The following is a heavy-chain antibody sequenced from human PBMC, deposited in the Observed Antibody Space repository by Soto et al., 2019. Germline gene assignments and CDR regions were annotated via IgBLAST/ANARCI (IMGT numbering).Heavy chain of an antibody. CDR3: AKEGRGVDRSRWAIYYYYYGMDV. V-gene: IGHV1-18*01. J-gene: IGHJ6*02. CDR2: ISAYNGNT. CDR1: GYTLTSYG. D-gene: IGHD6-19*01. Sequence: ASVKVSCKASGYTLTSYGISWVRQAPGQGLEWMGWISAYNGNTNYAQKLQGRVTMTTDTSTSTAYMELRSLRSDDTAVYYCAKEGRGVDRSRWAIYYYYYGMDVWGQGTTVTVSS.